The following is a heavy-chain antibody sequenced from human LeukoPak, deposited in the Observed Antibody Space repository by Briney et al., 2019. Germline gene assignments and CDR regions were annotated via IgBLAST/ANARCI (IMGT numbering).Heavy chain of an antibody. CDR3: ARDRSGRAYCSSTSCYTLLGYYYYYMDV. CDR2: IKQGGSEK. J-gene: IGHJ6*03. V-gene: IGHV3-7*01. Sequence: GGSLRLSCADSGFTFSSYWMSWVRQAPGKGLEWVANIKQGGSEKYYVDSVKGRFTISRDNAKNSLYLQMNSLRAEDTAVYYCARDRSGRAYCSSTSCYTLLGYYYYYMDVWGKGTTVTVSS. D-gene: IGHD2-2*02. CDR1: GFTFSSYW.